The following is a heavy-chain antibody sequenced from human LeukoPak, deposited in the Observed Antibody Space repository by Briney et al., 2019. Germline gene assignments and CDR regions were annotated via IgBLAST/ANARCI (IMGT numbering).Heavy chain of an antibody. CDR1: GFSLTTSGMC. CDR2: IDWDDDK. CDR3: ARGSSHGFDY. Sequence: SGPTLVNPTQTLTLTCTFSGFSLTTSGMCVSWIRQPPGKALEWLALIDWDDDKSYSTSLKARLTISKDTSKNQVVLTMTNMDPVDTATYYCARGSSHGFDYWGQGTLVTVSS. V-gene: IGHV2-70*01. J-gene: IGHJ4*02.